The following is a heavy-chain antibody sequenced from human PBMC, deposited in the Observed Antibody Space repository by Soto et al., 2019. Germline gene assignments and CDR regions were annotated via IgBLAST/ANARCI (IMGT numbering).Heavy chain of an antibody. CDR2: ISSNGVGT. CDR1: GFTLSGYS. D-gene: IGHD6-6*01. Sequence: GGSLRLSCAASGFTLSGYSMDWVSQAPGKGLEYVSGISSNGVGTYYANSVQGRFTISRDNSKNTVYLQMGSLRPEDMAVYYCASRARPDFYYMDVWGKGTTVTVSS. CDR3: ASRARPDFYYMDV. J-gene: IGHJ6*03. V-gene: IGHV3-64*01.